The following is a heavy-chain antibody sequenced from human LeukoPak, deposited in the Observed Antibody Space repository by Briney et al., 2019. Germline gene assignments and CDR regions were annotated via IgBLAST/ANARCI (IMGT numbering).Heavy chain of an antibody. J-gene: IGHJ6*03. D-gene: IGHD2-8*01. V-gene: IGHV4-39*07. CDR3: ARVRRYCTNGVCYTSSDYYYYMDV. CDR1: GGSISSSSYY. Sequence: SETLSLTCTVSGGSISSSSYYWGWIRQPPGKGLEWIGGIYYSGSTYYNPSLKSRVTISVDTSKNQFSLKLSSVTAADTAVYYCARVRRYCTNGVCYTSSDYYYYMDVWGKGTTVTVSS. CDR2: IYYSGST.